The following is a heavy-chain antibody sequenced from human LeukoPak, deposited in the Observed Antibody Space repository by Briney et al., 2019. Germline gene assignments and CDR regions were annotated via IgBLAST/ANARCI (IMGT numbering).Heavy chain of an antibody. Sequence: SETLSLTCTVSGGSIRSSYYYWGWIRQPPGKGLEWIGEINHSGSTNYNPSLKSRVTISVDTSKNQFSLKLSSVTAADTAVYYCARNAFRGSGSYGYFQHWGQGTLVTVSS. V-gene: IGHV4-39*07. D-gene: IGHD3-10*01. CDR1: GGSIRSSYYY. J-gene: IGHJ1*01. CDR3: ARNAFRGSGSYGYFQH. CDR2: INHSGST.